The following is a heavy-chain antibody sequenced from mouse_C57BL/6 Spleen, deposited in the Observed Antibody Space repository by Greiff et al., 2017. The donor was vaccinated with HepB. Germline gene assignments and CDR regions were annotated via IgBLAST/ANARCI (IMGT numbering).Heavy chain of an antibody. CDR2: IDPSDSYT. J-gene: IGHJ1*03. CDR3: ARTTTVVAHWYFDV. Sequence: VQLQQPGAELVRPGPSVKLSCKASGYTFTSYWMHWVKQRPGQGLEWIGVIDPSDSYTNYNQKFKGKATLTVDTSSSTAYMQLSSLTSEDSAVYYCARTTTVVAHWYFDVWGTGTTVTVSS. V-gene: IGHV1-59*01. D-gene: IGHD1-1*01. CDR1: GYTFTSYW.